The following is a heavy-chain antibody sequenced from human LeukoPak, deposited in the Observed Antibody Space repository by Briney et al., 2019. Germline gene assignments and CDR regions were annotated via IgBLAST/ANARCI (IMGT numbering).Heavy chain of an antibody. Sequence: ASVKVSCKASGYTFTSYYMHWVRQAPGQGLEWMGIINPSGGSTSYAQKFQGRVTMTRDMSTSTVYMELSSLRSEDTAVYYCARERGYDSPPRMGFDYWGQGTLVTVSS. CDR1: GYTFTSYY. CDR2: INPSGGST. D-gene: IGHD3-22*01. J-gene: IGHJ4*02. V-gene: IGHV1-46*01. CDR3: ARERGYDSPPRMGFDY.